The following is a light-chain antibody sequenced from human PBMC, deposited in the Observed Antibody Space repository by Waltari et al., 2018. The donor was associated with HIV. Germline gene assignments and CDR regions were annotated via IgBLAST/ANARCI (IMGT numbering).Light chain of an antibody. Sequence: QSALTHPPSASGSPGQSVTISCTGTSSDVGGSKYVSWYQQHPGKAPKLMIYEVNKRPSGVPDRFAGSKSANTASLTVSGLQADDEADYYCNSYAGSNNWVFGGGTKLTVL. J-gene: IGLJ3*02. CDR2: EVN. CDR1: SSDVGGSKY. CDR3: NSYAGSNNWV. V-gene: IGLV2-8*01.